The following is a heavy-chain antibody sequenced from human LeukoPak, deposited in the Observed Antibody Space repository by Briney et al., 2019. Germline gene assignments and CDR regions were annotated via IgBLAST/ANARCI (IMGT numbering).Heavy chain of an antibody. CDR1: GGSISSGGYY. D-gene: IGHD3-16*01. CDR2: IYYSGST. J-gene: IGHJ4*02. CDR3: ARAEVYDDYVFDY. V-gene: IGHV4-31*03. Sequence: SETLSLTCTVSGGSISSGGYYWSWLRQHPGKGLEWIGYIYYSGSTYYNPSLKSRVTISVDTSKNQFSLKLSSVTAADTAVYYCARAEVYDDYVFDYWGQGTLVTVSS.